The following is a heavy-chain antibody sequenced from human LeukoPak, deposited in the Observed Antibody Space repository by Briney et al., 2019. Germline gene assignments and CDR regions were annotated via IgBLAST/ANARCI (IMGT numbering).Heavy chain of an antibody. CDR3: AKDGDYGDYSFDY. J-gene: IGHJ4*02. Sequence: PGGSLRLSCAASGFTFSSYGMHWVRQAPGKGLEWVAVISYDGSNKYYADSVKGRFTISRDNSKNTLYLQMNSLRAEDTAVYYCAKDGDYGDYSFDYWGQGTLVTVSS. D-gene: IGHD4-17*01. CDR2: ISYDGSNK. V-gene: IGHV3-30*18. CDR1: GFTFSSYG.